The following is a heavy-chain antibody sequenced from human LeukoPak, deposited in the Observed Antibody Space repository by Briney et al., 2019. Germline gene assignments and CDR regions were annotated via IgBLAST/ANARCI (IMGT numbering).Heavy chain of an antibody. J-gene: IGHJ5*02. CDR3: ARDLYYYGSGSYLDNWFDP. V-gene: IGHV4-61*02. CDR1: GGSISSGSYY. D-gene: IGHD3-10*01. CDR2: IYTSGST. Sequence: SETLSLTCTVSGGSISSGSYYWSWIRQPAGKGLEWIGRIYTSGSTNYNPSLKSRVTISVDTSKNQFSLKLSSVTAADTAVYYCARDLYYYGSGSYLDNWFDPWGQGTLVTVSS.